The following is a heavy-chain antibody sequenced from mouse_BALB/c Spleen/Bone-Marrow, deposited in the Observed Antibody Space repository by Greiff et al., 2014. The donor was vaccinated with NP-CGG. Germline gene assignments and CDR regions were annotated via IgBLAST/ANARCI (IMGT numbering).Heavy chain of an antibody. CDR3: ARGVRQLGLPF. Sequence: EVMLVESGAELVKPGASVKLSCTSSGFSIRDTYIHWVKQRPEQGLGWIGKIDPAKDNTEYDPKFQGKATITADTPSNTAYLQLSSLTSEDTAVYYCARGVRQLGLPFWGQGTLVTVST. CDR1: GFSIRDTY. V-gene: IGHV14-3*02. J-gene: IGHJ3*01. D-gene: IGHD3-2*01. CDR2: IDPAKDNT.